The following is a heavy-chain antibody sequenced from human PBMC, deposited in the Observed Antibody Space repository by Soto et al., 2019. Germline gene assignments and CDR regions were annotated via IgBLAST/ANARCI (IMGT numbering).Heavy chain of an antibody. CDR1: GGSVNNKTYY. V-gene: IGHV4-61*01. Sequence: SETLSLTCSVSGGSVNNKTYYWSWIRQPPGKRLEWIGYVYYSGTTNYNPSLKSRVSISVDTSKNQFSLSLSSVTAADTALYYCARTTAVPNSLRSRYYFDYWGQGTLVTVSS. D-gene: IGHD4-17*01. J-gene: IGHJ4*02. CDR2: VYYSGTT. CDR3: ARTTAVPNSLRSRYYFDY.